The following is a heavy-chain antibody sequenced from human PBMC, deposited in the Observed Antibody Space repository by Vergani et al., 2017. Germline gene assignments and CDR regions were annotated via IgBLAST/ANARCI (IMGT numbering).Heavy chain of an antibody. Sequence: QVQLVESGGGVVQPGRSLRLSCAASGFTFSSYGMHWVRQAPGKGLEWVAVISYDGSNKYYADSVKGRFTISRDNSKNTLYLQMNSLRAEDTAVYYCAKATAMVLKFDPWGQGTLVTVSS. CDR2: ISYDGSNK. D-gene: IGHD5-18*01. V-gene: IGHV3-30*18. CDR1: GFTFSSYG. J-gene: IGHJ5*02. CDR3: AKATAMVLKFDP.